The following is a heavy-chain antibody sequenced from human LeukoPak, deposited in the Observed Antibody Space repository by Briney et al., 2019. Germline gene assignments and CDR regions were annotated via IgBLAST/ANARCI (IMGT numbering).Heavy chain of an antibody. CDR1: GFTFRNYY. J-gene: IGHJ4*02. CDR2: ISSSNITM. D-gene: IGHD3-3*01. V-gene: IGHV3-11*01. Sequence: PGGSLRLSCAASGFTFRNYYMSWIRQAPGKGLEWISYISSSNITMYYADSVKGRFTISRDNAKNSLYLQMNSLRAEDTAVYYCAREGGAYHLDFWGRGTLVTVSS. CDR3: AREGGAYHLDF.